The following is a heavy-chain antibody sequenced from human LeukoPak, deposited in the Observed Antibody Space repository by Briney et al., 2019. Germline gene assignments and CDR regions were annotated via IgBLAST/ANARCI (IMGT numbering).Heavy chain of an antibody. V-gene: IGHV4-4*07. J-gene: IGHJ6*02. Sequence: PSETLSLTCTVSGGSISSYNWSWSWQPAGKGLGWIGRIYTSGSTNYNPSLKSRVTMSVDTSKNQFSLKLSSVTAADTAVYYCARSTMISSYYYDGMDVWGQGTTVTVSS. CDR3: ARSTMISSYYYDGMDV. CDR2: IYTSGST. D-gene: IGHD3-22*01. CDR1: GGSISSYN.